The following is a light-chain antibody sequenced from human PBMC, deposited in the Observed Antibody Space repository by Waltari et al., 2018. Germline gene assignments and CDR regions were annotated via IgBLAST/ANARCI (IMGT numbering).Light chain of an antibody. CDR3: CSYAGVSTWV. V-gene: IGLV2-23*02. CDR1: SSYVGRSNL. Sequence: QSALTQPASVSGSPGQSIPISCTGTSSYVGRSNLVFWFQQHPGKAPKLIIYEVTKRPSGTSTRFSGSKSGNTASLTLSGLQAEDEADYFCCSYAGVSTWVFGGGTKLTVL. J-gene: IGLJ3*02. CDR2: EVT.